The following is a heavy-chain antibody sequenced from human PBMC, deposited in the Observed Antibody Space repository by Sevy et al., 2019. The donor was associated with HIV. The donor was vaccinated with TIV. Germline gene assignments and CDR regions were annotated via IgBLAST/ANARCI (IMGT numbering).Heavy chain of an antibody. CDR3: ARSLIVVVPAAMGWDYYYGMDV. Sequence: ASVKVSCKASGYTFTGYYMHWVRQAPGQGLEWMGRINPNSGGTNYAQKFQGRVTMTRDTSISTAYMELGRLRSDDTAVYYFARSLIVVVPAAMGWDYYYGMDVWGQGTTVTVSS. V-gene: IGHV1-2*06. CDR2: INPNSGGT. J-gene: IGHJ6*02. CDR1: GYTFTGYY. D-gene: IGHD2-2*01.